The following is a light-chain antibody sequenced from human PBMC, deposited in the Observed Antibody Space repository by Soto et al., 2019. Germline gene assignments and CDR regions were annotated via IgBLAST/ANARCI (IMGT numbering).Light chain of an antibody. CDR3: RHIYTCPLP. V-gene: IGKV3-15*01. J-gene: IGKJ4*01. Sequence: ELVMTQSPATLSVSPGERATLSCRASQSFSSNVAWYQQKPGQAPRLLIYGTSTRVTGIPARFSGSGSGTGLTLTISSLSFEVFAVYYCRHIYTCPLPFGGGPRWISN. CDR1: QSFSSN. CDR2: GTS.